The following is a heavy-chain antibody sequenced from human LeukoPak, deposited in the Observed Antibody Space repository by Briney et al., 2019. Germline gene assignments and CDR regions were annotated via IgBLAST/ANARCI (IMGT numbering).Heavy chain of an antibody. CDR1: GGTFSSYA. V-gene: IGHV1-69*13. D-gene: IGHD6-13*01. CDR3: ARGGWSGDSSSWFPSWFDP. Sequence: SVKVSCKASGGTFSSYAISWVRQAPGQGLEWMGGIIPIFATANYAQKFQGRVTITADESTSTAYMELSSLRSEDTAVYYCARGGWSGDSSSWFPSWFDPWGQGTLVTVSS. J-gene: IGHJ5*02. CDR2: IIPIFATA.